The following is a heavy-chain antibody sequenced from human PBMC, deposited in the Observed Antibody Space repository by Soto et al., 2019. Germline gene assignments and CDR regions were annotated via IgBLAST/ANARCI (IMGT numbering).Heavy chain of an antibody. Sequence: SETLSLTCAGYGGSFSGYYWSWIRQPPGKGLEWIGEINHSGSTNYNPSLKSRVTISVDTSKNQFSLKLSSVTAADTAVYYCARVLTYYDFWSGYYTGHEFDPWGQGTLVTVSS. V-gene: IGHV4-34*01. D-gene: IGHD3-3*01. CDR1: GGSFSGYY. CDR2: INHSGST. CDR3: ARVLTYYDFWSGYYTGHEFDP. J-gene: IGHJ5*02.